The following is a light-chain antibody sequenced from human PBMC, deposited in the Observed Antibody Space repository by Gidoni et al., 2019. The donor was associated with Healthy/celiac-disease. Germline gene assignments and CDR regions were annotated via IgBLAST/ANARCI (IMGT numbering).Light chain of an antibody. CDR3: CSYAGSSTWV. J-gene: IGLJ3*02. CDR1: SSDVGSDKL. CDR2: EGS. V-gene: IGLV2-23*01. Sequence: QSALTQPASVSGSPGQSITISCTGTSSDVGSDKLFSWYQQHPGKAPKLMIYEGSKRPSGVSNRFSGYKSGNTASLTIAGLQAEDEADYYCCSYAGSSTWVFGGGTKLTVL.